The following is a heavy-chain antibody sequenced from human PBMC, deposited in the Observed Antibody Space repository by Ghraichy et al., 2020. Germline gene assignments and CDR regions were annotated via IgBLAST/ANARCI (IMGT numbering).Heavy chain of an antibody. J-gene: IGHJ4*02. CDR3: VRGITKPGIKYYFDY. V-gene: IGHV3-49*04. D-gene: IGHD1-14*01. Sequence: GESLNISCTTSGFAFGDYAMNWVRQAPGKGLEWVGLIRSGAFGWTTEYAASVKGRFTISRDNSRSIVSLQMDSLKTEDTAIYYCVRGITKPGIKYYFDYWGQGTLVTVSS. CDR1: GFAFGDYA. CDR2: IRSGAFGWTT.